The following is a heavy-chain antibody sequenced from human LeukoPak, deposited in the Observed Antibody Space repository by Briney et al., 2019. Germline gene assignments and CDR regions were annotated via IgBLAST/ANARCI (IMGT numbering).Heavy chain of an antibody. D-gene: IGHD3-10*01. CDR1: GFTFDDYA. J-gene: IGHJ4*02. V-gene: IGHV3-49*04. CDR2: IRSKAYGGTT. Sequence: GGSLRLSCAASGFTFDDYAMSWVRQAPGKGLEWVGFIRSKAYGGTTEYAASVKGRFTISRDDSKSIAYLQMNSLKTEDTAVYYCTRARMVRGVTIFDYWGQGTLVTVSS. CDR3: TRARMVRGVTIFDY.